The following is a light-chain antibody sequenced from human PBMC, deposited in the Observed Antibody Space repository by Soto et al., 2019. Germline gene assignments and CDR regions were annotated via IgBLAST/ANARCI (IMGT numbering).Light chain of an antibody. CDR2: GAS. Sequence: EILLTQSPCTLSVSPEERATLSCRASQSVDINLAWYQQKAGQAPRLLVYGASTKATDMPGRFSGRGSGTESTLTISNLQSEDFAAYYCQHYRSYPQTFGQGTKVDIK. CDR3: QHYRSYPQT. V-gene: IGKV3-15*01. CDR1: QSVDIN. J-gene: IGKJ1*01.